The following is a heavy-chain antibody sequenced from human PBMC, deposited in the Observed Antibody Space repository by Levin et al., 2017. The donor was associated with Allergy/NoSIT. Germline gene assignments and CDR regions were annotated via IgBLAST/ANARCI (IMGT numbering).Heavy chain of an antibody. Sequence: GGSLRLSCAASGFTFSSYGMHWVRQAPGKGLEWVAVISYDGSNKYYADSVKGRFTISRDNSKNTLYLQMNSLRAEDTAVYYCAKDGGTDIVLMAPGDWGQGTLVTVSS. CDR1: GFTFSSYG. V-gene: IGHV3-30*18. D-gene: IGHD2-8*01. CDR2: ISYDGSNK. CDR3: AKDGGTDIVLMAPGD. J-gene: IGHJ4*02.